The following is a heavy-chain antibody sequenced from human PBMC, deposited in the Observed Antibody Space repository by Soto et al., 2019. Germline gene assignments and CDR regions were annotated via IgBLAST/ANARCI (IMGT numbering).Heavy chain of an antibody. CDR1: GGSFSGNY. D-gene: IGHD2-15*01. Sequence: PSETLSLTCAVYGGSFSGNYWGWIRKHPGKGLEWIGSVYHGGNTYYNPSLKSRVSISIDLSKNQFSLKLTSVTAADTAAYYCARARWYDAFNVWGQGTVVTVSS. CDR3: ARARWYDAFNV. CDR2: VYHGGNT. V-gene: IGHV4-34*01. J-gene: IGHJ3*01.